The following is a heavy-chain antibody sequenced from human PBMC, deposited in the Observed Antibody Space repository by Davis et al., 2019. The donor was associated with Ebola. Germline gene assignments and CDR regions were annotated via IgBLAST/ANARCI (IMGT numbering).Heavy chain of an antibody. CDR2: IYYSWST. Sequence: MPSETLSLTCTVSGGSISSYYWSWIRQPPGKGLEWIGYIYYSWSTNYNPSLKSRVTISVDTSKNQFSLKLSSVTAADTAVYYCARLEYWGQGTLVTVSS. V-gene: IGHV4-59*08. CDR3: ARLEY. J-gene: IGHJ4*02. CDR1: GGSISSYY.